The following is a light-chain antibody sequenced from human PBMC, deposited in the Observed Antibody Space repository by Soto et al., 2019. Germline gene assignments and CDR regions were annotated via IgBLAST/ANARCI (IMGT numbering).Light chain of an antibody. CDR2: DAS. Sequence: DIQMTQSPSSLSASVGDRVTITCQASQDISNYLNWYQQKQGKAPKLLIYDASNLETGVPSRFSGSGSGTDFTFTISSLQPEDIATYYCQQYDNLPWTFGQGTKLEIK. CDR1: QDISNY. V-gene: IGKV1-33*01. CDR3: QQYDNLPWT. J-gene: IGKJ2*02.